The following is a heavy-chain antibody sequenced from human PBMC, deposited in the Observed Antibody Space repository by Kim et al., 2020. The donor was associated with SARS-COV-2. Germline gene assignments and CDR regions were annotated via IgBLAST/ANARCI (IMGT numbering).Heavy chain of an antibody. CDR2: T. V-gene: IGHV1-46*01. D-gene: IGHD5-18*01. Sequence: TSYAQKFQGRVTMTRDTSTSTVYMELSSLRSEDTAVYYCASSRYSYGFDYWGQGTLVTVSS. CDR3: ASSRYSYGFDY. J-gene: IGHJ4*02.